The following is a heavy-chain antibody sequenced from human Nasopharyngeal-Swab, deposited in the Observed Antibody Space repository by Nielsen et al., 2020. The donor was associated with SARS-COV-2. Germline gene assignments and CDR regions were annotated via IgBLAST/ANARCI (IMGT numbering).Heavy chain of an antibody. CDR2: IGTAGDT. CDR1: GFTFSNYD. CDR3: AKEDRFRAFDI. J-gene: IGHJ3*02. D-gene: IGHD2-15*01. V-gene: IGHV3-13*01. Sequence: GESLKISCAASGFTFSNYDMHWVRQATGKGLELVSAIGTAGDTYYPGSVKGRFTISRENANNSLYLQMNSLRAGDTAVYYCAKEDRFRAFDIWGQGTMVTVSS.